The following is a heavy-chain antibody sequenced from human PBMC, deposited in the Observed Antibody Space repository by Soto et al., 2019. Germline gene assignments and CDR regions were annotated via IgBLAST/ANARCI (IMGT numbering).Heavy chain of an antibody. CDR1: SGSISTYY. CDR2: IYYSGST. V-gene: IGHV4-59*08. CDR3: ARRRYSSGSNWFDP. J-gene: IGHJ5*02. D-gene: IGHD6-19*01. Sequence: SETLSLTCTVSSGSISTYYWSWIRQPPGKGLEWIGYIYYSGSTNYNPSLKSRVTISVDTSKNQFSLKLSSVTAADTAVYYCARRRYSSGSNWFDPWGQGTLVTVSS.